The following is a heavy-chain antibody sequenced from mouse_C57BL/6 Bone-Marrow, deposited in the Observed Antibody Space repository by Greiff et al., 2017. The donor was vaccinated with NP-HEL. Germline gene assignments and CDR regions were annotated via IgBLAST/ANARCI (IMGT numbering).Heavy chain of an antibody. CDR2: ISYDGSN. D-gene: IGHD2-5*01. CDR1: GYSITSGYY. J-gene: IGHJ4*01. V-gene: IGHV3-6*01. CDR3: ARALSNYVGAMDY. Sequence: EVHLVESGPGLVKPSQSLSLTCSVTGYSITSGYYWNWIRQFPGNKLEWMGYISYDGSNNYNPSLKNRISITRDTSKNQFFLKLNSVTTEDTATYYCARALSNYVGAMDYWGQGTSVTVSS.